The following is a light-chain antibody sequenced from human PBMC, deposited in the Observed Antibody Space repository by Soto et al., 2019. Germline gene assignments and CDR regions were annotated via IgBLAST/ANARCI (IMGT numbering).Light chain of an antibody. CDR2: AAS. CDR1: QSINNC. Sequence: DIQMTQSPSSLSASVGDRVTITCRARQSINNCLNWYQQKPGKAPKLLIYAASSLQSGVPSRFSGSGSGTHFTLTISSLQPEDFATYYCQQGFNTPNTFGPGTKVDIK. CDR3: QQGFNTPNT. J-gene: IGKJ3*01. V-gene: IGKV1-39*01.